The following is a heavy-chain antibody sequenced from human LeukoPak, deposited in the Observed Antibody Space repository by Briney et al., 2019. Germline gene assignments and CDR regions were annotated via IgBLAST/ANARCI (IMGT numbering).Heavy chain of an antibody. J-gene: IGHJ4*02. CDR1: GASISSYY. D-gene: IGHD1-7*01. V-gene: IGHV4-59*10. CDR2: IYTSGSS. CDR3: AGGTGELSE. Sequence: PSETLSLTCAVPGASISSYYWSWIRQPAGKGLAWIGRIYTSGSSHSNPSLESRVTISADKSKNQVSLKLSSVTAADTAVYYCAGGTGELSEWGQGALVTVSS.